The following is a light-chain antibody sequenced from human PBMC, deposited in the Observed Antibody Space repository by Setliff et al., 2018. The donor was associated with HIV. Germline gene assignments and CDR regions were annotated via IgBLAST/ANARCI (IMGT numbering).Light chain of an antibody. CDR3: TSYTSSSPS. J-gene: IGLJ2*01. V-gene: IGLV2-14*02. Sequence: QSVLTQPASVSGSPGQSITISCTGTSSDVGRYNLVSWYQQHPGKAPKLMIYEVSNRPSGVSNRFSGSKSGNTASLTISGLQAEDEADYYCTSYTSSSPSFGGGTKVTVL. CDR1: SSDVGRYNL. CDR2: EVS.